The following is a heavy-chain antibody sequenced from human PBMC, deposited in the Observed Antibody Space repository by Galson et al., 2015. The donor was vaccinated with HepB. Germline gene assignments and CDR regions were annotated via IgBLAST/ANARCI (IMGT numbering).Heavy chain of an antibody. CDR3: ARERHSSGSDF. V-gene: IGHV1-18*01. Sequence: SVKVSCKASGYTFTTYGISWVRQAPGQGLEWMGWISGYDGSTNYEQKFQGRVSMTTDTSTTTAYMELRSLRSDDTAVYYCARERHSSGSDFWGQGTLVSV. D-gene: IGHD6-19*01. J-gene: IGHJ4*02. CDR2: ISGYDGST. CDR1: GYTFTTYG.